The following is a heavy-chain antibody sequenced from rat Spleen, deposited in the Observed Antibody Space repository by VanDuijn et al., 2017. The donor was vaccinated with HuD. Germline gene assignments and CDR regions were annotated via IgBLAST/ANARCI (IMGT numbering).Heavy chain of an antibody. CDR2: INSAGST. CDR3: GRDNNYKEY. Sequence: EVQLQESGPGLVKPSQSLSLTCSVTGYSITSSYRWNWIRKFPGNKLEWMGYINSAGSTNYNPSLKSRISITRDTSKNQFFRQVNSVTTEDTATYYCGRDNNYKEYWGQGVMVTVSS. D-gene: IGHD1-10*01. CDR1: GYSITSSYR. J-gene: IGHJ2*01. V-gene: IGHV3-3*01.